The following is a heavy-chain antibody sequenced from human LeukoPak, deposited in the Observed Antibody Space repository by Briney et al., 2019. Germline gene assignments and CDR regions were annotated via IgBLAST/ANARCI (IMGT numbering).Heavy chain of an antibody. Sequence: PSETLPLTCAVYGGSFSGYYWSWIRQPPGKGLEWIGEINHSGSTNYNPSLKSRVTISVDTSKNQFSLKLSSVTAADTAVYYCASLYGSGNRLGYYYYYMDVWGKGTTVTVSS. J-gene: IGHJ6*03. V-gene: IGHV4-34*01. CDR2: INHSGST. CDR1: GGSFSGYY. D-gene: IGHD3-10*01. CDR3: ASLYGSGNRLGYYYYYMDV.